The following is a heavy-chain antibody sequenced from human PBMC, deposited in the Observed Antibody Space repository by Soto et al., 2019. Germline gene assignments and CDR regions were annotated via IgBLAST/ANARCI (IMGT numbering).Heavy chain of an antibody. J-gene: IGHJ4*02. CDR2: IKYSGST. D-gene: IGHD3-22*01. V-gene: IGHV4-61*05. CDR3: ARFDYYDSSGYLDFGPK. Sequence: PSETLSLTCTVSGGSISSSRCHWGWIRQPPGKGLEWIGYIKYSGSTIYSPSLKSRVTISVDTSKNQFSLKLSSVTAADTAVYYCARFDYYDSSGYLDFGPKWGQGTLVTVSP. CDR1: GGSISSSRCH.